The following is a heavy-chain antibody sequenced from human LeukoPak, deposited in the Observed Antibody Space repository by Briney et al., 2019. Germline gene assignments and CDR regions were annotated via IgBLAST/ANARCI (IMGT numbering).Heavy chain of an antibody. V-gene: IGHV3-30-3*01. CDR1: GFTFSDYA. CDR2: ISKDGSDK. D-gene: IGHD1-7*01. J-gene: IGHJ4*02. CDR3: ARDYWWNYDY. Sequence: GGSLRLSCAASGFTFSDYAMHWVRQAPGKGLEWVAVISKDGSDKYYPGTVRGRFTISRDNSKNTIYLQMDSLRAEDTAIYYCARDYWWNYDYWGQGTLVTVSS.